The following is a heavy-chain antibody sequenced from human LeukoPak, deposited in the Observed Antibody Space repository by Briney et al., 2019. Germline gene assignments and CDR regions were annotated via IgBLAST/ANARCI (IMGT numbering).Heavy chain of an antibody. V-gene: IGHV5-51*01. D-gene: IGHD3-22*01. CDR2: IYPGDSDT. J-gene: IGHJ5*02. Sequence: GESLQISCQGSGYSFTSYWIGWVRQMPGKGLEWMGIIYPGDSDTRYSPSFQGQVTISADKSISTAYLQWSSLKASDTAMYYCARRVSSGYYYSIPSNWFDPWGQGTLVTVSS. CDR1: GYSFTSYW. CDR3: ARRVSSGYYYSIPSNWFDP.